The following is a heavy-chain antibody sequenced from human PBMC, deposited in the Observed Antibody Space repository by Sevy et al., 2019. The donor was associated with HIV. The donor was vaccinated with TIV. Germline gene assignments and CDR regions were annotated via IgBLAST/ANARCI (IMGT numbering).Heavy chain of an antibody. CDR2: TYYRSKWYS. V-gene: IGHV6-1*01. CDR1: GDSVSSSSAA. CDR3: ARGDELNSYYYGMDV. J-gene: IGHJ6*02. Sequence: VTQSQTLSLTCAISGDSVSSSSAAWNWFRQSPSRGLEWLGRTYYRSKWYSDYEVSVKGRVTINPDTSKNQFSLHLESVTPEDTAVYFCARGDELNSYYYGMDVWGQGTTVTVSS. D-gene: IGHD1-7*01.